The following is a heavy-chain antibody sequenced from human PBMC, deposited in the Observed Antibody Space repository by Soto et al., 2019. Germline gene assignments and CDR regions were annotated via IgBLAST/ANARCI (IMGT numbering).Heavy chain of an antibody. CDR2: IYYSGST. D-gene: IGHD3-16*02. CDR1: GGSISSGDYY. CDR3: AGELRLGELSPPGY. V-gene: IGHV4-30-4*01. Sequence: LSLTCTVSGGSISSGDYYWSWIRQPPGKGLEWIGYIYYSGSTYYNPSLKSRVTISVDTSKNQFSLKLSSVTAADTAVYYCAGELRLGELSPPGYWGQGTLVTVSS. J-gene: IGHJ4*02.